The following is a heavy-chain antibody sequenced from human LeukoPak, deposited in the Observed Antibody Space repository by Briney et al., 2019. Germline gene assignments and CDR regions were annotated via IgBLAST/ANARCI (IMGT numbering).Heavy chain of an antibody. V-gene: IGHV3-7*01. Sequence: GGSLRLSCAASGFTFSSYWMSWVRQAPGKGLEWVANIKQDGGEKYYVDSVEGRFTISRDNAKNSLYLQMNSLRAEDTAVYYCARDDCSSISCYHNWFDPWGQGTLVTVSS. CDR3: ARDDCSSISCYHNWFDP. J-gene: IGHJ5*02. D-gene: IGHD2-2*01. CDR1: GFTFSSYW. CDR2: IKQDGGEK.